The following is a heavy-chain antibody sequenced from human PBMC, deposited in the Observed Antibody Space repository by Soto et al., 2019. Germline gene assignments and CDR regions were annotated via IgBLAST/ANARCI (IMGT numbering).Heavy chain of an antibody. Sequence: PGGSLRLSCVASGFTSSTHVMTWGRQRKGKGLEWVSTITETGGGKYYADSVKDRFTISRDNSKNTLYLQMNSLRAEDTAVYYCARFIVDRGAAGWVSPMDVRGQGTTVTVSS. J-gene: IGHJ6*02. V-gene: IGHV3-23*01. CDR3: ARFIVDRGAAGWVSPMDV. D-gene: IGHD2-21*01. CDR2: ITETGGGK. CDR1: GFTSSTHV.